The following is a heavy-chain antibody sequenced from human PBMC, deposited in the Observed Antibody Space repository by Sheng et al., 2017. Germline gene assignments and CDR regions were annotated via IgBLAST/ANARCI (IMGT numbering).Heavy chain of an antibody. D-gene: IGHD3-10*01. CDR1: GFTFSSYG. Sequence: QVQLVESGGGVVQPGGSLRLSCAASGFTFSSYGMHWVRQAPGKGLEWVAFIRYDGSNKYYADSVEGRFTISRDNSKNTLYLQMNSLRAEDTAVYYCAKEVINYYYYYMDVWGKGTTVTVSS. J-gene: IGHJ6*03. CDR3: AKEVINYYYYYMDV. V-gene: IGHV3-30*02. CDR2: IRYDGSNK.